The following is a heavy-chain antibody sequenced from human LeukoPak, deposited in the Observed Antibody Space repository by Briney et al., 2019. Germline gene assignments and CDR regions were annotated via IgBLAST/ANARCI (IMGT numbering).Heavy chain of an antibody. V-gene: IGHV3-11*04. J-gene: IGHJ4*02. CDR3: ARDGVLTLIRGVLDY. CDR2: ISSSGSTI. D-gene: IGHD3-10*01. Sequence: GGSLRLSCTASGFTFIKGWMSWVRQAPGKGLEWVSYISSSGSTIYYADSVKGRFTMSRDNAKNSLYLLMNTLRAEDTGVYYCARDGVLTLIRGVLDYWGQGTLVTVSS. CDR1: GFTFIKGW.